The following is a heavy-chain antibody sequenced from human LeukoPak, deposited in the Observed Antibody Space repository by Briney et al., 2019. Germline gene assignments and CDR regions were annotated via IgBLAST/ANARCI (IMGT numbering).Heavy chain of an antibody. CDR2: IKQDGTET. CDR1: GFIFSNYW. CDR3: AREDHSNYEY. J-gene: IGHJ4*02. D-gene: IGHD4-11*01. V-gene: IGHV3-7*03. Sequence: QPGGSLRLSXAASGFIFSNYWMSWVSQAPGKGLEWVASIKQDGTETHYVDSVKGRFTISKDNAKNSLYLQLDSLRAEDTAVYYCAREDHSNYEYWGQGTLVTVSS.